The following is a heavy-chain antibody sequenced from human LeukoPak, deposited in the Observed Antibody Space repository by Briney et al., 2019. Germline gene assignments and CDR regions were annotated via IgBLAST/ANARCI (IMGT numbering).Heavy chain of an antibody. D-gene: IGHD2-21*02. J-gene: IGHJ6*02. Sequence: ASVKVSCKASGYTFTSYGTSWVRQAPGQGLEWMGWISAYNGNTNYAQKLQGRVTMTTDTSTSTAYMELRSLRSDDTAVYYCARDSYCGGDCSLYYYYYGMDVWGQGTTVTVSS. CDR3: ARDSYCGGDCSLYYYYYGMDV. CDR1: GYTFTSYG. CDR2: ISAYNGNT. V-gene: IGHV1-18*01.